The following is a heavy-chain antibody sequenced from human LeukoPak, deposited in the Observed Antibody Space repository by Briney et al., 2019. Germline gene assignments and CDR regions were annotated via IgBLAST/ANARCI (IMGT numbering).Heavy chain of an antibody. V-gene: IGHV1-18*01. J-gene: IGHJ4*02. Sequence: GASVKVSCKASGYTFTSYGISWVRQAPGQGLEWMGWISAYNGNTNYAQKLQGRVTMTTDTSTSTAYMELRSLRSYDTAVYYCGWTDYSNYGQDYWGQGTLVTVSS. CDR3: GWTDYSNYGQDY. D-gene: IGHD4-11*01. CDR1: GYTFTSYG. CDR2: ISAYNGNT.